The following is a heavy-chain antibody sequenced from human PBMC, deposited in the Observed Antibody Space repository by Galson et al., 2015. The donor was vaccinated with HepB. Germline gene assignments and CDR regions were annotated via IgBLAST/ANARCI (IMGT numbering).Heavy chain of an antibody. D-gene: IGHD4-11*01. J-gene: IGHJ4*02. CDR1: GDSISSSRYY. Sequence: TLSLTCTVSGDSISSSRYYWSWLRQPAGKGLEWIGRIYRSGSTINYNPSLKSRVILSVDTSKNKFSLNVNSVTAADTAIYYCARELTTVDYWGQGTLVTVSS. V-gene: IGHV4-61*02. CDR2: IYRSGST. CDR3: ARELTTVDY.